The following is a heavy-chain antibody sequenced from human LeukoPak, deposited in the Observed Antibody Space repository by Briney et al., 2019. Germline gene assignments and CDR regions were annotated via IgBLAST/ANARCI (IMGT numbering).Heavy chain of an antibody. J-gene: IGHJ4*02. Sequence: GGSLRLSCAASGFTFSSYAMHWVRQAPGKGLEWVAVISYDGSNKFYADSVKGRFTISRDNSKNTLYLQMNSLRAEDTAVYYCATHSSPDYGGQGTLVTVSS. CDR1: GFTFSSYA. CDR3: ATHSSPDY. CDR2: ISYDGSNK. D-gene: IGHD6-13*01. V-gene: IGHV3-30-3*01.